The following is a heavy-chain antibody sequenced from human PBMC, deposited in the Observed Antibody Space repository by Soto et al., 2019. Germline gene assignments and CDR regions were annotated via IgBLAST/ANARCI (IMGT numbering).Heavy chain of an antibody. CDR2: FYYSATT. CDR1: GGSITYYY. J-gene: IGHJ4*02. D-gene: IGHD6-19*01. Sequence: QVQLQESGPGLVTPSETLSLTCNVSGGSITYYYWSWIRQSPGKGLEWIGNFYYSATTNDNPSLKSRVTISVDTSKNLFLLILSSVTAAATAVYYCARGRSDGWYASPDYWGQGALVIVSS. V-gene: IGHV4-59*01. CDR3: ARGRSDGWYASPDY.